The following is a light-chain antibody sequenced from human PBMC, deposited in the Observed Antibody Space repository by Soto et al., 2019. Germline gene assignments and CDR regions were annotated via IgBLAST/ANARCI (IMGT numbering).Light chain of an antibody. V-gene: IGKV1-27*01. CDR2: AAS. J-gene: IGKJ1*01. CDR1: QGISNY. CDR3: QKYNSAPLT. Sequence: DIQMTQSPSSLSASVGDRVTITCRANQGISNYLAWYQQKPGKVPKLLIYAASTLQSGVPSRFSGSGSGTDFTLTISSLLPEDVATYYCQKYNSAPLTFGQGTKVDIK.